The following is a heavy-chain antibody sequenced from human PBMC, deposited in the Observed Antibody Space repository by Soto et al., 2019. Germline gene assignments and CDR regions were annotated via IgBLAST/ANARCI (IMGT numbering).Heavy chain of an antibody. Sequence: ASVKVSCKASGYTSTGYYMHWVRQAPGQGLEWMGWISAYNGNTNYAQKLQGRVTMTTDTSTSTAYMELRSLRSDDTAVYYCARVMVRGAGDYWGQGTLVTVSS. CDR2: ISAYNGNT. J-gene: IGHJ4*02. CDR3: ARVMVRGAGDY. CDR1: GYTSTGYY. V-gene: IGHV1-18*04. D-gene: IGHD3-10*01.